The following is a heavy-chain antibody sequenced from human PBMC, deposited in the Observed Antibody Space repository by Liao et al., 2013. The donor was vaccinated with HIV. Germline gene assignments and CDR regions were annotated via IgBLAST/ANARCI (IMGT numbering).Heavy chain of an antibody. CDR2: IYHSGST. CDR3: ASAGRDVLTGYYYMDV. V-gene: IGHV4-30-2*01. D-gene: IGHD3-9*01. CDR1: GGAISSGGYS. Sequence: QLQLQESGAGLVKPSQTLSLTCAVSGGAISSGGYSWNWIRQPPGKGLEWIGYIYHSGSTYYNPSLKSRVTISLDRSKNQFSLKLISVTAADTALYYCASAGRDVLTGYYYMDVWGKGTTVTVS. J-gene: IGHJ6*03.